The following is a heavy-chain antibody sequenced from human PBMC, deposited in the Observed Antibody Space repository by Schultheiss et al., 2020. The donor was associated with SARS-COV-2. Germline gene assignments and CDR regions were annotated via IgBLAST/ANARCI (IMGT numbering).Heavy chain of an antibody. CDR1: GFTFSSYA. J-gene: IGHJ6*02. V-gene: IGHV3-74*01. D-gene: IGHD3-9*01. CDR2: INSDGSST. CDR3: ARERANYDILTGLYYYYGMDV. Sequence: GGSLRLSCAASGFTFSSYAMHWVRQVPGKGLVWVSRINSDGSSTSYADSVKGRFTISRDNAKNTLYLQMNSLRAEDTAVYYCARERANYDILTGLYYYYGMDVWGQGTTVTVSS.